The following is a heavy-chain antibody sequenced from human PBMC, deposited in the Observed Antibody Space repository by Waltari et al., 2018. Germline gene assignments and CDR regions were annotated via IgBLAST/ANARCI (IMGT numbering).Heavy chain of an antibody. CDR1: GFTVSSDY. Sequence: EVQLVESGGGLIQPGGSLRLSCAATGFTVSSDYMSWVRQAPGKGLDGISVIHSGGTTYYSDSVKGRFTISRDNSKNTLYLQMNSLRAEDTAVYYCARVQGWPTIPDYWGQGTLVTVSS. V-gene: IGHV3-53*01. J-gene: IGHJ4*02. CDR2: IHSGGTT. D-gene: IGHD2-15*01. CDR3: ARVQGWPTIPDY.